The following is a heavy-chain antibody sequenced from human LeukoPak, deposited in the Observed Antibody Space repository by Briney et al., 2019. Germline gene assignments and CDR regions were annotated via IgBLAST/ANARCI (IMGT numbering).Heavy chain of an antibody. D-gene: IGHD3-10*01. CDR1: GGTFSSYA. V-gene: IGHV1-69*06. CDR3: ARARGSGSYAIDY. J-gene: IGHJ4*02. CDR2: IIPIFGTA. Sequence: GASVKVSCKASGGTFSSYAISWVRQAPGQGLEWMGGIIPIFGTANYAQKFQGRVTITADKSTSTAYMELSSLRSEDTAVYYCARARGSGSYAIDYWGQGTLVTVSS.